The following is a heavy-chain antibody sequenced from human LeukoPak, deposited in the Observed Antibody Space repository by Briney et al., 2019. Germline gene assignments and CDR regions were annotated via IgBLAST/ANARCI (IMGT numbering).Heavy chain of an antibody. CDR2: ISSSAGTT. Sequence: GGSLRLSCASSGFTFSSYEMNWVRKAPGKGLEWVSYISSSAGTTYYADSVKGRFTISRDNAKNSLYLQMNSLRAEDTAVYFCARQQQQLWYDWGQGTLVTVYS. CDR1: GFTFSSYE. J-gene: IGHJ4*02. CDR3: ARQQQQLWYD. D-gene: IGHD5-18*01. V-gene: IGHV3-48*03.